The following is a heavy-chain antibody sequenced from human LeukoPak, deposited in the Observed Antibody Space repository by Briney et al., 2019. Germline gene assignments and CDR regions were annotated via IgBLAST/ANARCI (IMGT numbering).Heavy chain of an antibody. CDR2: IYPGDSDT. CDR1: GYSFSSYW. V-gene: IGHV5-51*01. CDR3: ARSDSYSFDY. Sequence: GGSLKISCKGSGYSFSSYWIGWGRQMPGKGLEWMGIIYPGDSDTRYSPSFQGQVTISAEKSISTAYLQWSSLKASDTAIFYCARSDSYSFDYWGQGTLVTVSS. J-gene: IGHJ4*02.